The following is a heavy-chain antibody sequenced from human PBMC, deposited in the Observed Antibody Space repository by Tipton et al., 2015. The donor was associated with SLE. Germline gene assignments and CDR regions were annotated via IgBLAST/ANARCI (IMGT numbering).Heavy chain of an antibody. CDR3: ARDHYGSLDY. CDR2: SSGSA. V-gene: IGHV4-61*02. J-gene: IGHJ4*02. Sequence: TLSLTCTVSGASVSSSFHQWSWIRQPAGVGLEWIGHSSGSATYNPSLKSRVTISVDTSKNQFSLKMTSVTAADTAVYYCARDHYGSLDYWGQGMLVTVSS. D-gene: IGHD3-16*01. CDR1: GASVSSSFHQ.